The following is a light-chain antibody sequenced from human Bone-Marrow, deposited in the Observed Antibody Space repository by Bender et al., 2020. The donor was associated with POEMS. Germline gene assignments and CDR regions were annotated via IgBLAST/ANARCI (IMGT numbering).Light chain of an antibody. V-gene: IGLV2-23*02. CDR2: EVR. CDR1: SSDVANYNL. Sequence: QSALTQPASVSGSPGQSITISCTGTSSDVANYNLVSWYQQHPGKAPKVIIYEVRKRPSGVSYRFSGSKSGNTASLTISGLQTEDEAEYYCCAYAGSSSYVFGTGTKVTVL. CDR3: CAYAGSSSYV. J-gene: IGLJ1*01.